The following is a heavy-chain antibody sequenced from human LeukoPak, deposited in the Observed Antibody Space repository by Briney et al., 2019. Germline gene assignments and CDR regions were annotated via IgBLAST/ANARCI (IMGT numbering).Heavy chain of an antibody. CDR1: GFTFSSYG. J-gene: IGHJ3*02. D-gene: IGHD3-3*01. CDR2: ISYDGSNK. V-gene: IGHV3-30*03. CDR3: ARAGDFWSGSASFDI. Sequence: PGRSLRLSCAASGFTFSSYGMHWVRQAPGKGLEWVAVISYDGSNKYYADSVKGRFTISRDNSKNTLYLQMNSLRAEDTAVYYCARAGDFWSGSASFDIWGQGTMVTVSS.